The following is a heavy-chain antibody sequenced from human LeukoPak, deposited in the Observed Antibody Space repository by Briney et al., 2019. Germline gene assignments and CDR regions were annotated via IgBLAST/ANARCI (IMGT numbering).Heavy chain of an antibody. CDR2: IGGPAET. CDR1: GFSFGVHA. V-gene: IGHV3-23*01. D-gene: IGHD3-16*01. J-gene: IGHJ5*02. CDR3: AKDWTSHNGVYDCLDL. Sequence: GGSLRLSCAASGFSFGVHAMTWVRQAPGKGPEWVATIGGPAETFYADSVKGRFIISRDNSRNSLYLQMNSLRAEDSALYYCAKDWTSHNGVYDCLDLWGQGTQVTVSS.